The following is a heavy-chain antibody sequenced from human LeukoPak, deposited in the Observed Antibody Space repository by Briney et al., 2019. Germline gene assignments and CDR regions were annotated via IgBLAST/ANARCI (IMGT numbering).Heavy chain of an antibody. J-gene: IGHJ4*02. CDR2: ISGSGGST. CDR3: AKDRRSGSYPNTNFDY. Sequence: GSLRLSCAASGFTFSSYSMSWVRQAPGKGLGWVSAISGSGGSTYYADSVKGRFTISRDNSKNTLYLQMNSLRAEDTAVYYCAKDRRSGSYPNTNFDYWGQGTLVTVSS. V-gene: IGHV3-23*01. D-gene: IGHD3-10*01. CDR1: GFTFSSYS.